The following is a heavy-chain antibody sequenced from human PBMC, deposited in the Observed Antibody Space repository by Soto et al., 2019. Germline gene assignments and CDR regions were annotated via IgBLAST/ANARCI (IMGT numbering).Heavy chain of an antibody. CDR2: MYNTGST. CDR3: ARQGMITRPEYGMDV. V-gene: IGHV4-59*01. D-gene: IGHD3-16*01. Sequence: SETLSLTCTVSGGSISGYYWSWIRQPPGKGLEWIGYMYNTGSTVYNPSFKSRVTISVDTSKNQFSLKLNSVTAADTAMYYCARQGMITRPEYGMDVWGQGTTVTVSS. J-gene: IGHJ6*02. CDR1: GGSISGYY.